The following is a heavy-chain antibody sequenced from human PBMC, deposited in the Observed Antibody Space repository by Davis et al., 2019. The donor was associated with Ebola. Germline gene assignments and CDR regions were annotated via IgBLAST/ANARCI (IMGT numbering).Heavy chain of an antibody. V-gene: IGHV3-53*01. Sequence: GESLKISCAASGFTVSSNYMSWVRQAPGKGLEWVSVIYGGGSTSYADSVKGRFTISRDNSKNTLYLQMNSLRVKDTAVYYCARGASSLDFRGQGTLVSVSS. J-gene: IGHJ4*02. CDR3: ARGASSLDF. CDR2: IYGGGST. D-gene: IGHD2-2*01. CDR1: GFTVSSNY.